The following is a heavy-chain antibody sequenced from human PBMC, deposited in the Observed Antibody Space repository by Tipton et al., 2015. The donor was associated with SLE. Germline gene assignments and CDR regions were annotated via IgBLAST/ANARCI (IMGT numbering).Heavy chain of an antibody. CDR1: GASISGSSW. CDR2: IYHSGSTTYT. CDR3: ARHPPGPPLAGWFAP. Sequence: TLSLTCAVSGASISGSSWWSWVRQPPGKGLEWIGEIYHSGSTTYTNYNPSLKRRVTISVDNSKNQFSLNLNSVTAADTAIYYCARHPPGPPLAGWFAPWGQGTLVTVSS. J-gene: IGHJ5*02. V-gene: IGHV4-4*02.